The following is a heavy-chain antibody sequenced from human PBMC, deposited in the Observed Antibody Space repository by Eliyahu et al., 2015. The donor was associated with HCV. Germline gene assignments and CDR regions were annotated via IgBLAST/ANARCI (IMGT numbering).Heavy chain of an antibody. D-gene: IGHD2-8*01. CDR2: ISSSSSTI. J-gene: IGHJ6*02. CDR3: ARDSSLDRLMVYAILDYYYYGMDV. CDR1: GFTFSSYS. V-gene: IGHV3-48*01. Sequence: EVQLVESGGGLVQPGGSLRLSCAPSGFTFSSYSMNWVRQAPGKGLEWVSYISSSSSTIYYADSVKGRFTISRDNAKNSLYLQMNSLRAEDTAVYYCARDSSLDRLMVYAILDYYYYGMDVWGQGTTVTVSS.